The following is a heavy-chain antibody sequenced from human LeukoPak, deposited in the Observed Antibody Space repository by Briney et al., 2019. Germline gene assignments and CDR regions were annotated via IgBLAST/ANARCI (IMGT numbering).Heavy chain of an antibody. D-gene: IGHD3-22*01. CDR1: GFTFSSYG. Sequence: PGGSLRLSCAASGFTFSSYGMHWVRQAPGKGLEWVAFIRYDGSNKYYADSVKGRFTISRDNSKNTLYLQMNSLRAEDTAVYYCARPMIVVAEWEDDAFDIWGQGTMVTVSS. CDR2: IRYDGSNK. V-gene: IGHV3-30*02. CDR3: ARPMIVVAEWEDDAFDI. J-gene: IGHJ3*02.